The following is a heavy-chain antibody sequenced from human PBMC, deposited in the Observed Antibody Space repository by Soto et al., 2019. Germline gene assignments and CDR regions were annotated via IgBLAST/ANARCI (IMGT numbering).Heavy chain of an antibody. CDR1: GGTFSSYA. CDR3: ARGGYYDSSGYYYSRSSNWFDP. J-gene: IGHJ5*02. Sequence: QVQLVQSGAEVKKPGSSVKVSCKASGGTFSSYAISWVRQAPGQGLEWMGGIILIFGTANYAQKFQGRVTITADESTSTAYMELSSLRSEDTAVYYCARGGYYDSSGYYYSRSSNWFDPWGQGTLVTVSS. CDR2: IILIFGTA. D-gene: IGHD3-22*01. V-gene: IGHV1-69*01.